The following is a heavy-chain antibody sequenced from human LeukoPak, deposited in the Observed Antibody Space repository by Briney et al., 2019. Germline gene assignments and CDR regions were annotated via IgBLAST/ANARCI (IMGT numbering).Heavy chain of an antibody. CDR3: AHMVSSWPVDY. J-gene: IGHJ4*02. CDR2: IYWDDDE. CDR1: GFSLSSYGVG. D-gene: IGHD6-13*01. Sequence: SGPTLVNPTQALTLTCTFSGFSLSSYGVGVGWIRQPPGKALEWLALIYWDDDERYSPSLKSRLAITKDTSKNQVVLTMTDMDPVDTATYYCAHMVSSWPVDYWGQGTLVTVSS. V-gene: IGHV2-5*02.